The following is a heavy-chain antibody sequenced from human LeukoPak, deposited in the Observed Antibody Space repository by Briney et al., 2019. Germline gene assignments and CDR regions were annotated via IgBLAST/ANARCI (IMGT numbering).Heavy chain of an antibody. Sequence: GGSLRLSCAASGFTFSSYAMSWVRQAPGKGLEWVSATSGSGGSTYYADSVKGRFTISRDNSKNTLYLQMNSLRAEDTAVYYCAKEGITMIVVVRGRGYFDYWGQGTLVTVSS. CDR2: TSGSGGST. CDR3: AKEGITMIVVVRGRGYFDY. CDR1: GFTFSSYA. V-gene: IGHV3-23*01. J-gene: IGHJ4*02. D-gene: IGHD3-22*01.